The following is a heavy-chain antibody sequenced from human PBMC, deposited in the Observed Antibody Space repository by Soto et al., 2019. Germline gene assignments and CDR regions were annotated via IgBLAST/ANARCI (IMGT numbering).Heavy chain of an antibody. Sequence: VQLVESGGGVVQPGRSLRLSCAASGFTFSSYAMHWVSQAPGKGLGWVAVISYDGSNKYYADSVKGRFTISRDNSKNTLYLQMNSLRAEDTAVYYCARAWYSGYDLWGYYFDYWGQGTLVTVSS. D-gene: IGHD5-12*01. CDR1: GFTFSSYA. CDR2: ISYDGSNK. V-gene: IGHV3-30-3*01. J-gene: IGHJ4*02. CDR3: ARAWYSGYDLWGYYFDY.